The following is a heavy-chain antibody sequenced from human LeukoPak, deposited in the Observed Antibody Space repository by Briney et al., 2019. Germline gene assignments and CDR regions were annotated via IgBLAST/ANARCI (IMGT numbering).Heavy chain of an antibody. J-gene: IGHJ4*02. V-gene: IGHV3-48*03. CDR3: AKPRRYIAAAGGLDY. D-gene: IGHD6-13*01. CDR1: GFTFSSYE. CDR2: ISSSGSTI. Sequence: GGSLRLSCAASGFTFSSYEMNWVRQAPGKGLEWVSYISSSGSTIYYADSVKGRFTISRDNAKNSLYLQMNSLRAEDTAVYYCAKPRRYIAAAGGLDYWGQGTLVTVSS.